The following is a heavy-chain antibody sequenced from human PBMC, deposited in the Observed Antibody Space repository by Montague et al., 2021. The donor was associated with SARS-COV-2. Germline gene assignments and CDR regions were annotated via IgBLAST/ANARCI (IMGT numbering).Heavy chain of an antibody. CDR1: GGSISSSSND. Sequence: SETLSLTCTVSGGSISSSSNDWVCIRQPPGKELKCVVSIYYSASTYYNSSLKSRVTISVDTSKNQFSLKLNSVTAADTAVYYCARLVWFGELSSENWFNPWGQGTTVTVSS. D-gene: IGHD3-10*01. CDR2: IYYSAST. J-gene: IGHJ5*02. V-gene: IGHV4-39*01. CDR3: ARLVWFGELSSENWFNP.